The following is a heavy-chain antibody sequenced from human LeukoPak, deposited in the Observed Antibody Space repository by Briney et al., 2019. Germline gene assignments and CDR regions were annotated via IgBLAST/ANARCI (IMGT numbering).Heavy chain of an antibody. CDR2: IYNIGGT. Sequence: PSETLSLTCSVSGRSVSRDYGSWIRHPPGKRLEWLGYIYNIGGTNYNPSLKSRVSISVDTSKNQFSLRLTSVTAADTAVYYCAREAVAGTLDYWGQGALVTVSS. CDR1: GRSVSRDY. J-gene: IGHJ4*02. V-gene: IGHV4-59*02. CDR3: AREAVAGTLDY. D-gene: IGHD6-19*01.